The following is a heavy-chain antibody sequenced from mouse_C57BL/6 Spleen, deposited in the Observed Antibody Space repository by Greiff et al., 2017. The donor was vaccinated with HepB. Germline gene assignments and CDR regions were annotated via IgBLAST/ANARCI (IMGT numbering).Heavy chain of an antibody. Sequence: QVHVKQSGPGLVQPSQSLSITCTVSGFSLTSYGVHWVRQSPGKGLEWLGVIWSGGSTDYNAAFISRLSISKDNSKSQVFFKMNSLQADDTAIYYCARPFITTSRAFAYWGQGTLVTVSA. CDR1: GFSLTSYG. CDR3: ARPFITTSRAFAY. J-gene: IGHJ3*01. CDR2: IWSGGST. D-gene: IGHD1-1*01. V-gene: IGHV2-2*01.